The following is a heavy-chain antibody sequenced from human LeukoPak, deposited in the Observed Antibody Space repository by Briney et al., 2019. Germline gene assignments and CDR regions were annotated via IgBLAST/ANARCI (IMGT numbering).Heavy chain of an antibody. V-gene: IGHV3-7*01. Sequence: GGSLRLSCAASGFTFSSYWMSWVRQAPGKGLEWVANIKEDGSEKYYVDSVKGRFTISRDNAKNSLYLQMNSLRAEDTAVYYCARATATGLYYYYYYMDVWGKGTTVTVSS. D-gene: IGHD6-25*01. CDR1: GFTFSSYW. J-gene: IGHJ6*03. CDR3: ARATATGLYYYYYYMDV. CDR2: IKEDGSEK.